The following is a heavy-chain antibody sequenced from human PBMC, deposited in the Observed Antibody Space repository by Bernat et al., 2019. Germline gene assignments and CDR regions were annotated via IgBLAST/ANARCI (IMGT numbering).Heavy chain of an antibody. CDR3: ARDGETYGSGSRPYYYYYGMDV. CDR1: GFTFSSYG. D-gene: IGHD3-10*01. CDR2: IWYDGSNK. Sequence: QVQLVESGGGVVQPGRSLRLSCAASGFTFSSYGMHWVRQAPGKGLEWVAVIWYDGSNKYYADSVKGRFTISRDNSKKTLYLQMNSLRAEDTAVYYCARDGETYGSGSRPYYYYYGMDVWGQGTTVTVSS. J-gene: IGHJ6*02. V-gene: IGHV3-33*01.